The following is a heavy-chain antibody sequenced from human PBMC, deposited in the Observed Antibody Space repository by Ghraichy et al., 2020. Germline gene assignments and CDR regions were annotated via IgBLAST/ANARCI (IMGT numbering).Heavy chain of an antibody. CDR3: ARELNLGYCTTSTCPFWFFVL. D-gene: IGHD2-8*01. CDR2: VHHGGSS. Sequence: SETLSLTCTVSDSVVTSPHYWSWIRQSPGKGLEWIGFVHHGGSSHSNPSLGSRVTMSVDTSKNQFSLKLTSVTAADTAMYYCARELNLGYCTTSTCPFWFFVLWGRATLVTVSS. J-gene: IGHJ2*01. V-gene: IGHV4-61*01. CDR1: DSVVTSPHY.